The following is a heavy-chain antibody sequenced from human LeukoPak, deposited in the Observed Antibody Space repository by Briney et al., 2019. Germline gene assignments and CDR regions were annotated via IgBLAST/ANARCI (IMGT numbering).Heavy chain of an antibody. CDR1: GFTVSSSY. J-gene: IGHJ2*01. CDR2: IYSGGNT. CDR3: ARDQGGYCSRSGCTRSYYFDL. V-gene: IGHV3-53*01. Sequence: SGGSLRLSCAASGFTVSSSYVSWVRQAPGKGLEWVSVIYSGGNTFYADSVKGRFTISRDTSQNMLYLQINSLRGEDTAVYYCARDQGGYCSRSGCTRSYYFDLWGRGTLVTVSS. D-gene: IGHD2-2*03.